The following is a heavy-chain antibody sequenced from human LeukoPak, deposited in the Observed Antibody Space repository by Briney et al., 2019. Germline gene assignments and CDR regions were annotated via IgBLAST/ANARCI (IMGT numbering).Heavy chain of an antibody. J-gene: IGHJ3*01. D-gene: IGHD6-19*01. Sequence: PSETLSLTCTVSGGSISSYYWSWIRQPPGKGLEWIGYIYYSGSTNYNPSLKSRVSISRDTSKNQFSLELSSVTAADTAVYYCARSGLGAFDFWGQGTMVTVSS. V-gene: IGHV4-59*01. CDR1: GGSISSYY. CDR2: IYYSGST. CDR3: ARSGLGAFDF.